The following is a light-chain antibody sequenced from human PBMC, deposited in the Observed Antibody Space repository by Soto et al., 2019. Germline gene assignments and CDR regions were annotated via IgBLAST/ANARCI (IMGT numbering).Light chain of an antibody. J-gene: IGKJ1*01. CDR1: QSLRSS. Sequence: ETMMTQSPDTLSVSLGERATLSCRASQSLRSSLAWYQQKPGQAPRLLIYDASTRATGIPARFSGSGSGTDFTLTISGLQSEDFAVYYCQQRSNWPWTFGQGTKV. V-gene: IGKV3-15*01. CDR2: DAS. CDR3: QQRSNWPWT.